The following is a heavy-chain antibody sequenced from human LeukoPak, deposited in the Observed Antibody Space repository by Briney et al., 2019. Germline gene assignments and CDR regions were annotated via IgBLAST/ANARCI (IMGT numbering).Heavy chain of an antibody. Sequence: GASVKVSCKASGYTFTSYGISWLRQAPGQGLEWIGWISGDNDNTNYAQNLQGRVTMTTDTSTNTAYMELRSLRSDDTAVYYCAREILLITLGGVIVQKYHYAMDVWGQGTTVIVSS. D-gene: IGHD3-16*02. CDR3: AREILLITLGGVIVQKYHYAMDV. V-gene: IGHV1-18*01. CDR2: ISGDNDNT. CDR1: GYTFTSYG. J-gene: IGHJ6*02.